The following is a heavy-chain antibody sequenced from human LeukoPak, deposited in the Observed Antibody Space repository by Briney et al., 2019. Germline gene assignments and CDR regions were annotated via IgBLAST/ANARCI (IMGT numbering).Heavy chain of an antibody. CDR3: TGESYRTSFLFDL. CDR1: GDSVSSYY. J-gene: IGHJ4*02. Sequence: SETLSLTCTVSGDSVSSYYWSWIRQPAGNRLEWIGRISTSGSARYNPPLKSRVTLSIDTSKNQISLNVKSVTAADAAVYYCTGESYRTSFLFDLWGQGTLVTVSS. CDR2: ISTSGSA. D-gene: IGHD5-12*01. V-gene: IGHV4-4*07.